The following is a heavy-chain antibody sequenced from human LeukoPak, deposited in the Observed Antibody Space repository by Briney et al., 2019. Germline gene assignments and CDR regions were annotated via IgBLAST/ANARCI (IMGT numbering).Heavy chain of an antibody. CDR2: TNSVGGTT. CDR1: GFTFNTYG. D-gene: IGHD4-17*01. V-gene: IGHV3-48*04. Sequence: HGGSLRLSCAASGFTFNTYGMNWFRQAPGRGLEWISYTNSVGGTTFYADSVKGRFTISRDNANSTLYLQMNSLRAEDAATYYCARSHMYGDYGEDIWGHGTVVAVSS. CDR3: ARSHMYGDYGEDI. J-gene: IGHJ3*02.